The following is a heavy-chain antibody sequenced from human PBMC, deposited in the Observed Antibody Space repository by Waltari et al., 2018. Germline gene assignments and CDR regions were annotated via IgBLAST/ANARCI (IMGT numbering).Heavy chain of an antibody. D-gene: IGHD6-19*01. CDR2: IYHSGST. CDR1: GYSISSGYY. Sequence: QVQLQESGPGLVKPSETLSLTCAVSGYSISSGYYWGWIRQPPGKGLEWIGSIYHSGSTYYNPYLKSRVTISVDTSKNQFSLKLSSVTAADTAVYYWARGVYSSGWIAYYFDYWGQGTLVTVSS. V-gene: IGHV4-38-2*01. CDR3: ARGVYSSGWIAYYFDY. J-gene: IGHJ4*02.